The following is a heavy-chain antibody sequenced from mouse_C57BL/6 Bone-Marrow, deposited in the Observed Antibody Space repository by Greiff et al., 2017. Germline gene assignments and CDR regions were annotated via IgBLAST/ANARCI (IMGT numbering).Heavy chain of an antibody. Sequence: QVQLKQPGAELVKPGASVKLSCKASGYTFTSYWMQWVKQRPGQGLEWIGEIDPSDSYTNYNQKFKGKATLTVDTSSSTAYMQLSSLTSEDSAVYYCARREDYYGSRDYWGQGTTLTVSS. CDR1: GYTFTSYW. V-gene: IGHV1-50*01. J-gene: IGHJ2*01. CDR2: IDPSDSYT. D-gene: IGHD1-1*01. CDR3: ARREDYYGSRDY.